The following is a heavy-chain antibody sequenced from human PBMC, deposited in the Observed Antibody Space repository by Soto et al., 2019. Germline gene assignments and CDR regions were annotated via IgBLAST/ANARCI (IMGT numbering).Heavy chain of an antibody. D-gene: IGHD4-17*01. J-gene: IGHJ5*02. Sequence: QITLKESGPTLVKPTQTLTLTCTFSGFSLSTSGVGVGWIRQPPGKALEWLALIYWDDDKRYSPSLKSRLTITKHTSKNQVLLTMTSMDPVDTATYYCAHSPTYGDLRMVDWFDRWGQGTLVTVSS. V-gene: IGHV2-5*02. CDR1: GFSLSTSGVG. CDR2: IYWDDDK. CDR3: AHSPTYGDLRMVDWFDR.